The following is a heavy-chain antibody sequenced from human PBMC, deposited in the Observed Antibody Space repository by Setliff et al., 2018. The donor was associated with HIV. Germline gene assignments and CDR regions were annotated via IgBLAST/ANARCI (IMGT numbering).Heavy chain of an antibody. CDR3: ARGSYYYYYYMDV. J-gene: IGHJ6*03. CDR1: GGSISSGSYY. CDR2: IYHSGST. D-gene: IGHD1-26*01. Sequence: SETLSLTCTVSGGSISSGSYYWSWIRQPAGKGLEWIGTIYHSGSTSYSPSLKSRVTISLDTSKNQFSLKLSSVTAADTAVYYCARGSYYYYYYMDVWGKGTTVTVS. V-gene: IGHV4-61*02.